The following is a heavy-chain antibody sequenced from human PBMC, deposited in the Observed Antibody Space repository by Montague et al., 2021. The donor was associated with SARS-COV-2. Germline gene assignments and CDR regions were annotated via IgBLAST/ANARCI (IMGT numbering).Heavy chain of an antibody. V-gene: IGHV4-59*01. Sequence: SETLSLTCTVSGGSFSGYYWSWIRQSPGKGLEWIGYIYYSGSTKYNPFLESRVTVSVDRSKNQVSLKLSSVTPADTAVYYCARLLRSCSNGVCRTYYYYAMDVWGQGTTVTVPS. CDR2: IYYSGST. CDR3: ARLLRSCSNGVCRTYYYYAMDV. J-gene: IGHJ6*02. CDR1: GGSFSGYY. D-gene: IGHD2-8*01.